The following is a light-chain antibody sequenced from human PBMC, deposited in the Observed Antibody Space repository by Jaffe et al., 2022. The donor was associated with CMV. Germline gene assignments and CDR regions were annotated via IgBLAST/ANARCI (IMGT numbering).Light chain of an antibody. CDR1: QSIRSW. V-gene: IGKV1-5*03. J-gene: IGKJ1*01. CDR2: EAS. CDR3: QQYSTYPWT. Sequence: DIQMAQSPSTLSASVGDRVTITCRASQSIRSWLAWYQQKPGKAPKLLVYEASSLESGVPSRFSGSGSGTQFTLTISSLQPDDFATYYCQQYSTYPWTFGQGTQVEMK.